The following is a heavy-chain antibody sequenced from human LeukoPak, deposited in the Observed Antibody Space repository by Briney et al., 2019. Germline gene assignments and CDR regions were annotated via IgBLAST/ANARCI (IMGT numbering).Heavy chain of an antibody. CDR1: GFTFSIYA. J-gene: IGHJ3*02. V-gene: IGHV3-30-3*01. CDR3: AGDRGRITNSFDI. Sequence: TGGSLRLSCAASGFTFSIYAMHWVRQAPGKGLDWVAVISYDGSNKYYADSVKGRFTISRDSSKNTLYLQMNSLRAEDTAVYYCAGDRGRITNSFDIWGXGTMVTVSS. D-gene: IGHD3-10*01. CDR2: ISYDGSNK.